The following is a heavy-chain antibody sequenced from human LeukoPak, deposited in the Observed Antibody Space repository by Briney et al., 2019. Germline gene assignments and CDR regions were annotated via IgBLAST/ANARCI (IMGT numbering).Heavy chain of an antibody. D-gene: IGHD4-17*01. CDR1: GDSISSGDYY. CDR2: ISSSGST. Sequence: SETLSLTCTVSGDSISSGDYYWSWIRQPAGKGLEWIGRISSSGSTNYNPSLKSRVTISVDTSKNQFSLKLSSVTAADTAVYYCAIWVRRVTRRYYYYMDVWGKGTTVTISS. J-gene: IGHJ6*03. V-gene: IGHV4-61*02. CDR3: AIWVRRVTRRYYYYMDV.